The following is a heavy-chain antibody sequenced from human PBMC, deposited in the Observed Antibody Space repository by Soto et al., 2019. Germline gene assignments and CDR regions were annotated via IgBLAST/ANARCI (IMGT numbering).Heavy chain of an antibody. V-gene: IGHV3-33*01. CDR2: IWYDGSNK. CDR3: ARDLRYYYGAYYYYYGMDV. CDR1: GFTFSSYG. D-gene: IGHD3-22*01. J-gene: IGHJ6*02. Sequence: QVQLVESGGGVVQPGRSLRLSCAASGFTFSSYGMHWVRQAPGKGLEWVAVIWYDGSNKYYADSVKGRFTISRDNSKNTLYLQMNSLRAEDMAVYYCARDLRYYYGAYYYYYGMDVRGQGTTVTVSS.